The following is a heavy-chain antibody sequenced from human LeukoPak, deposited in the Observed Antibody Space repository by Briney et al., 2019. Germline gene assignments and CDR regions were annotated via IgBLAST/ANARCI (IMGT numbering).Heavy chain of an antibody. V-gene: IGHV4-59*01. Sequence: SETLSLTCNVSGGSISSYYWSWIRQPPGKGLEWIGDIYYSGSTNYNPSLKSRVTISVDTSKNQFSLKLSSVTAADTAVYYCAREYYDFWSRCRYFDYWGQGTLVTVSS. CDR3: AREYYDFWSRCRYFDY. CDR2: IYYSGST. CDR1: GGSISSYY. D-gene: IGHD3-3*01. J-gene: IGHJ4*02.